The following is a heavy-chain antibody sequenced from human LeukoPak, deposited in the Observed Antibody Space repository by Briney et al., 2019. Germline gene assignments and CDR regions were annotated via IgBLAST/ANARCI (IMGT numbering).Heavy chain of an antibody. CDR3: ARAVLNYDFWSGYYTYYNWFDP. Sequence: SETLSLTCTVSGGSISSDAYYYCWIRQHPGGGLEWIGYIFYSGNTNYNPSLKSRVTISVDTSKNQFSLKLSSVTAADTAVYYCARAVLNYDFWSGYYTYYNWFDPWGQGTLVTVSS. CDR2: IFYSGNT. CDR1: GGSISSDAYY. V-gene: IGHV4-31*03. J-gene: IGHJ5*02. D-gene: IGHD3-3*01.